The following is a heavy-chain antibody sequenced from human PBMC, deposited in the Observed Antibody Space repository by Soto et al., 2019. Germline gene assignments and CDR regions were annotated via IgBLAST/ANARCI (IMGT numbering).Heavy chain of an antibody. CDR3: AGLRRDGYNYKKGWFDP. V-gene: IGHV1-18*01. D-gene: IGHD5-12*01. CDR1: GYTFTSYG. CDR2: ISAYNGNT. Sequence: ASVKVSCKASGYTFTSYGISWVRQAPGQRLEWMGWISAYNGNTNYAQKPQGRVTMTTDTSTSTAYMELRSLRSDDTAVYYCAGLRRDGYNYKKGWFDPWGQGTLVTVSS. J-gene: IGHJ5*02.